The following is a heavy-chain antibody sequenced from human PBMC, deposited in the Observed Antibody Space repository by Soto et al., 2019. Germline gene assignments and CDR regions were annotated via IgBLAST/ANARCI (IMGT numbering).Heavy chain of an antibody. CDR1: GFTFSSYA. CDR3: AKEDISRGGIVATDQSYYYYYGMDV. Sequence: GGSLRLSCAASGFTFSSYAMSWVRQAPGKGLEWVSAISGSGGSTYYADSVKGRFTISRDNSKNTLYLQMNSLRAEDTAVYYCAKEDISRGGIVATDQSYYYYYGMDVWGQGTTVTVSS. D-gene: IGHD5-12*01. V-gene: IGHV3-23*01. CDR2: ISGSGGST. J-gene: IGHJ6*02.